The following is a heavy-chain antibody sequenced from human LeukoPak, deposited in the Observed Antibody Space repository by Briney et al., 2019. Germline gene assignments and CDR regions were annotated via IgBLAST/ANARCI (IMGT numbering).Heavy chain of an antibody. J-gene: IGHJ5*02. CDR3: ARVKAVAGWFDP. CDR1: GGSINSGNYY. CDR2: IYYSGST. V-gene: IGHV4-30-4*08. D-gene: IGHD6-19*01. Sequence: SETLSLTCTVSGGSINSGNYYWSWIRQHPGTGLEWIGYIYYSGSTYYNPSLKSRVTISVDRSKNQFSLKLSSVTAADTAVYYCARVKAVAGWFDPWGQGTLVTVSS.